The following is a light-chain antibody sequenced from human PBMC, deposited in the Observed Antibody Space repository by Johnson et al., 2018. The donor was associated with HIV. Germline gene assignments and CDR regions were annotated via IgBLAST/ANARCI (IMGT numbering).Light chain of an antibody. V-gene: IGLV1-51*01. CDR2: DNN. Sequence: QSVLTQPPSVSAAPGQKVTISCSGSSSNIGNNYVSWYQQLPGTAPKLLIYDNNKRPSGIPDRFSGSKSGTSATLGITGLQTGDEADYYCGTWDSSLSASYVFGTGTKGTVL. CDR1: SSNIGNNY. J-gene: IGLJ1*01. CDR3: GTWDSSLSASYV.